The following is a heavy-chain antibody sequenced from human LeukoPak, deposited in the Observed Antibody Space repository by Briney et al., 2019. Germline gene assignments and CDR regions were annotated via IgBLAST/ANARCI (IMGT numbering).Heavy chain of an antibody. D-gene: IGHD1-26*01. V-gene: IGHV4-4*07. CDR3: ARDLHGSYYDFDY. CDR1: GGSFSGYY. Sequence: SETLSLTCAVYGGSFSGYYWSWIRQPAGKGLEWIGRIYTSGSTNYNPSLKSRVTMSVDTSKNQFSLKLSSVTAADTAVYYCARDLHGSYYDFDYWGQGTLVTVSS. CDR2: IYTSGST. J-gene: IGHJ4*02.